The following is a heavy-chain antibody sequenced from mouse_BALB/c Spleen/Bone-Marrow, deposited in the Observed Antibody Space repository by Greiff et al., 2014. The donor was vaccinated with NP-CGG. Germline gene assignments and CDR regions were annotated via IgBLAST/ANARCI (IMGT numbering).Heavy chain of an antibody. CDR1: GDSITSGY. CDR2: ISYSANT. V-gene: IGHV3-8*02. CDR3: ASYGDYCIDY. Sequence: DVQLVQSGPSLVKPSQTLSLTCSVTGDSITSGYWNWVRKFPGNKLEYMGHISYSANTYYNPSLKSRISITRDTSKNQFSLQLNSVSTEDTATNYCASYGDYCIDYWGQGTTLTVSS. D-gene: IGHD2-13*01. J-gene: IGHJ2*01.